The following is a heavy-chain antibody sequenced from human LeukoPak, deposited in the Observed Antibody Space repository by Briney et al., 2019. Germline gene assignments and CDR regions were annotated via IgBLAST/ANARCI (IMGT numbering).Heavy chain of an antibody. J-gene: IGHJ3*02. CDR3: ARAWAFDI. Sequence: GRSLRLSCAASGFTFSSYGMHWVRQAPGKRLEWVAVISYDGSNKYYADSVKGRFTISRDNSKNTLYLQMNSLRAEDTAVYYCARAWAFDIWGQGTMVTVSS. CDR1: GFTFSSYG. CDR2: ISYDGSNK. V-gene: IGHV3-30*03.